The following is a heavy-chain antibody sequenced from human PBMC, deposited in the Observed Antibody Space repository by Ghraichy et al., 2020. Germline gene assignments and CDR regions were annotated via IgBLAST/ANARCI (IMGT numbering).Heavy chain of an antibody. V-gene: IGHV1-69*13. Sequence: SVKVSCKASGGTFSSYAISWVRQAPGQGLEWMGGIIPIFGTANYAQKFQGRVTITADESTSTAYMELSSLRSEDTAVYYCASFSIQLAYYYYYGMDVWGQGTTVTVTS. CDR3: ASFSIQLAYYYYYGMDV. D-gene: IGHD2-2*01. J-gene: IGHJ6*02. CDR2: IIPIFGTA. CDR1: GGTFSSYA.